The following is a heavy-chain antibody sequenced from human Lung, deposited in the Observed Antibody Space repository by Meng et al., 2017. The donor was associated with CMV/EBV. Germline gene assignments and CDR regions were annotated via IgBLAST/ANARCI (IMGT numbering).Heavy chain of an antibody. CDR2: ISNYNTNT. D-gene: IGHD3-22*01. V-gene: IGHV1-18*01. Sequence: SVXVSXXASGYTFSSYGISWVRQAPGQGLEWMGWISNYNTNTNYGQKVQGRVTMTTDTSTGTAYMELRSLRSDDTAVYYCARILSDYDRTSYQRGPFDIWGQGTXVTVSS. J-gene: IGHJ3*02. CDR3: ARILSDYDRTSYQRGPFDI. CDR1: GYTFSSYG.